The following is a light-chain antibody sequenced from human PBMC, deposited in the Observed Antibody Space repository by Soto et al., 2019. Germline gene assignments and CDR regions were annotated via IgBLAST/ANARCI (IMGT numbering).Light chain of an antibody. CDR1: QSISRS. CDR3: QQYSQWPLT. V-gene: IGKV3-15*01. J-gene: IGKJ4*01. CDR2: DAS. Sequence: EIVLTQSPAILSVSPGERATLSCRASQSISRSLAWYQQKPGQAPRLLISDASTRATGIPARFGGSGSATEFTLTISSLQSEDFAVYYCQQYSQWPLTFGGGTKVDIK.